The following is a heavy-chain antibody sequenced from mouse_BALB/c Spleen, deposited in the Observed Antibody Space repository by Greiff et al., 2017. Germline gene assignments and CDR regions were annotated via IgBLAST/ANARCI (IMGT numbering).Heavy chain of an antibody. CDR1: GYTFTSYY. CDR3: ASDYGYGFAY. Sequence: VQLQQSGPELVKPGASVRLSCKASGYTFTSYYIHWVKQRPGQGLEWIGWIYPGNVNTKYNEKFKGKATLTADKSSSTAYMQLSSLTSEDSAVYFCASDYGYGFAYWGQGTLVTVSA. CDR2: IYPGNVNT. V-gene: IGHV1S56*01. D-gene: IGHD1-2*01. J-gene: IGHJ3*01.